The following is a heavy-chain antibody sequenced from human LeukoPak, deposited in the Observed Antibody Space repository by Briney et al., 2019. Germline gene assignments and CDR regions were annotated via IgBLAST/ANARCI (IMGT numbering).Heavy chain of an antibody. CDR2: ISSSSSTI. V-gene: IGHV3-48*01. D-gene: IGHD1-7*01. CDR3: ASLFITGTTWEYYYYGMDV. J-gene: IGHJ6*02. Sequence: PGGSLRLSCAASGFTFSSYAMNWVRQAPGKGLEWVSYISSSSSTIYYADSVKGRFTISRDNAKNSLYLQMNSLRAEDTAVYYCASLFITGTTWEYYYYGMDVWGQGTTVTVSS. CDR1: GFTFSSYA.